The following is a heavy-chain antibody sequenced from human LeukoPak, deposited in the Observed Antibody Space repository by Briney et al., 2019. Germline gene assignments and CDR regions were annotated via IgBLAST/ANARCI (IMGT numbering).Heavy chain of an antibody. J-gene: IGHJ4*02. Sequence: GGSLRLSCAASGFLVSSTYMSWVRQAPGKGLEWVSIIETGGTTYYRDSVKGRFTISRDDSKNTLYLQMNILRAGDTAVYYCVRDPPHGDSRRGDQGTLVTVSS. D-gene: IGHD4-17*01. CDR1: GFLVSSTY. CDR3: VRDPPHGDSRR. CDR2: IETGGTT. V-gene: IGHV3-66*01.